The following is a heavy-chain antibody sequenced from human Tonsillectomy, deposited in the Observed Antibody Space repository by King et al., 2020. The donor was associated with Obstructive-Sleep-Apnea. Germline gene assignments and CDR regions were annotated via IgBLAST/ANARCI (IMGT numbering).Heavy chain of an antibody. D-gene: IGHD1-26*01. Sequence: QLQESGPGLVKPSETLSLTCTVSGCSISSSSYYWGWIRQHPEKGLVWIGRSYYSGSTYYNPSLKSRVTISVDTSKNQFSLKLSSVTSADTAVYYCAREVYEVSGSHDYWGQGTLVTVSS. J-gene: IGHJ4*02. V-gene: IGHV4-39*07. CDR1: GCSISSSSYY. CDR3: AREVYEVSGSHDY. CDR2: SYYSGST.